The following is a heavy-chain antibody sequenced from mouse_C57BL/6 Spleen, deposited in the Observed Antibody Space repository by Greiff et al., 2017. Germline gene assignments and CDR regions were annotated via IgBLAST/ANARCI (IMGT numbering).Heavy chain of an antibody. CDR2: IYPRSGNT. Sequence: VQLQQSGAELARPGASVKLSCKASGYTFTSYGISWVKQRTGQGLEWIGEIYPRSGNTYYNEKFKGKATLTADKSSSTAYMELRSLTSEDSAVYFCAREGDYDDPYAMDYWGQGTSVTVSS. CDR1: GYTFTSYG. J-gene: IGHJ4*01. CDR3: AREGDYDDPYAMDY. V-gene: IGHV1-81*01. D-gene: IGHD2-4*01.